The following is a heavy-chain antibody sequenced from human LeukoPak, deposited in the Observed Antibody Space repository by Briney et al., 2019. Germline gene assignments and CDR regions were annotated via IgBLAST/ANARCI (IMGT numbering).Heavy chain of an antibody. V-gene: IGHV3-48*02. CDR3: ARDLTSVPTR. D-gene: IGHD4-17*01. Sequence: GGSLRLSCAGSGFTFSSDSMNWVRQAPGKGLEWVSYISSSGNTKHYVDSVKRRFTISRDNAKNLVYLQMNSLRNEDTAVYYCARDLTSVPTRWGQGTLVSVSS. CDR1: GFTFSSDS. J-gene: IGHJ4*02. CDR2: ISSSGNTK.